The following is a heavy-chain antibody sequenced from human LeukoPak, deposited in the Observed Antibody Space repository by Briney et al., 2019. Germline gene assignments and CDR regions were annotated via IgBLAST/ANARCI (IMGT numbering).Heavy chain of an antibody. V-gene: IGHV3-7*01. J-gene: IGHJ6*02. D-gene: IGHD6-13*01. CDR1: GFTFSSYW. Sequence: PGGSLRLSCAASGFTFSSYWMSWVRQAPGKGLEWVANIKQDGSEKYYVESVKGRFTISRDNAKTSLYLQMNSMRAEDTAVSYCARWYSSSKRYYGMDVWGQGTTVTVSS. CDR3: ARWYSSSKRYYGMDV. CDR2: IKQDGSEK.